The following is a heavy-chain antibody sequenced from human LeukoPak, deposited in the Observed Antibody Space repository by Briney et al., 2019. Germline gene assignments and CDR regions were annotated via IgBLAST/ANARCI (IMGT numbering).Heavy chain of an antibody. V-gene: IGHV3-23*01. CDR3: TKCTRPRYGSGWCNWFDP. CDR2: VSGNGGST. J-gene: IGHJ5*02. CDR1: GFIFSSDA. D-gene: IGHD6-19*01. Sequence: GGSLKLSCAASGFIFSSDAMNWVRLAPGKGLEWVSSVSGNGGSTFYADSVKGLFAISRDNSKNILYLQMNSLRAEDTALYYCTKCTRPRYGSGWCNWFDPWGQGTLVTVSS.